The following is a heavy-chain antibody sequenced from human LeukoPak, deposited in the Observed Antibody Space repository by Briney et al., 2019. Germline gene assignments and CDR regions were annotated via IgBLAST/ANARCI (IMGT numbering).Heavy chain of an antibody. J-gene: IGHJ6*03. Sequence: SQTLSLTCTVSGGSIGSGSYYWSWIRQPAGKGLEWIGRIYTSGSTNYNPSLKSRATISVDTSKNQFSLKLSSVTAADTAVYYCASTARQYGSGSYYHYYYYMDVWGKGTTVTVSS. V-gene: IGHV4-61*02. CDR3: ASTARQYGSGSYYHYYYYMDV. CDR1: GGSIGSGSYY. D-gene: IGHD3-10*01. CDR2: IYTSGST.